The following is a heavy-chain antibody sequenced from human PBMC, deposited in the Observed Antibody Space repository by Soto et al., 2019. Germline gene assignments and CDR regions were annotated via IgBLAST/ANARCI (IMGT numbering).Heavy chain of an antibody. V-gene: IGHV3-30-3*01. Sequence: QVQLVESGGGVVQPGRSLRLSCAASGFTFSSYAMHWVRQAPGKGLEWVAVISYDGSNKYYADSVKGRFTISRDNSKNTLYPQMNSLRAEDTAVYYCARALRFLEWLLPFDYWGQGTLVTVSS. CDR1: GFTFSSYA. CDR3: ARALRFLEWLLPFDY. D-gene: IGHD3-3*01. CDR2: ISYDGSNK. J-gene: IGHJ4*02.